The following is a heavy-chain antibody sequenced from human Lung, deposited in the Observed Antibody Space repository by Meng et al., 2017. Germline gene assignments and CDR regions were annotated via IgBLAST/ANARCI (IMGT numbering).Heavy chain of an antibody. D-gene: IGHD6-19*01. CDR1: GDSVSSHSAA. J-gene: IGHJ4*02. Sequence: QVHLQQSGPVLVKSSQTLSLTCAISGDSVSSHSAAWNWLRHSPSRGLEWLGRTYYRSKWYNGYAVYVRSRITINPDTTKNQLSLQLNSVTPEDTAVYYSARRQQWLDSWGQGTLVTVSS. CDR3: ARRQQWLDS. V-gene: IGHV6-1*01. CDR2: TYYRSKWYN.